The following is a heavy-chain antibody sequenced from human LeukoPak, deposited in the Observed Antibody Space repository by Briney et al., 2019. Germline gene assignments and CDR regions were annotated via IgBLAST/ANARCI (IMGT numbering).Heavy chain of an antibody. Sequence: SVTVSCTASGFTFTSSAVQWVRQARGQRLEWIGWIVVGSGNTNYAQKFQERVTITRDMSTSTAYMELSSLRSEDTAVYYCAADHYDFWSGSLYWGQGTLVTVSS. CDR1: GFTFTSSA. CDR2: IVVGSGNT. CDR3: AADHYDFWSGSLY. D-gene: IGHD3-3*01. V-gene: IGHV1-58*01. J-gene: IGHJ4*02.